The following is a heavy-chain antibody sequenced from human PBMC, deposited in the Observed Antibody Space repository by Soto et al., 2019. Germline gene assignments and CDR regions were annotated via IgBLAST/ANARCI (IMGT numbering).Heavy chain of an antibody. J-gene: IGHJ6*02. CDR2: IKQDGSEK. Sequence: GGSLRLSCAASGFTFSSYWMSWVRQAPGKGLEWVANIKQDGSEKYYVDSVKGRFTISRDNAKNSLYLQMNSLRAEDTAVYYWASLPTTEGYYYYGMDVWGQGTTVTVSS. CDR1: GFTFSSYW. CDR3: ASLPTTEGYYYYGMDV. D-gene: IGHD4-17*01. V-gene: IGHV3-7*01.